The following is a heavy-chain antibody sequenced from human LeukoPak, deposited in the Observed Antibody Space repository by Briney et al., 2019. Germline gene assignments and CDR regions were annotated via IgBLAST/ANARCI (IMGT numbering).Heavy chain of an antibody. D-gene: IGHD5-18*01. CDR1: GFTFSSYA. CDR3: AMYRGYTYGYPFDY. J-gene: IGHJ4*02. V-gene: IGHV3-23*01. CDR2: ISGSGGST. Sequence: VGSLRLSCAASGFTFSSYAMSWVRQAPGKGLEWVSAISGSGGSTYYADSVKGRFTISRDNSKNNLYLQRNSLRAEDTAVYYCAMYRGYTYGYPFDYWGQGTLVTVSS.